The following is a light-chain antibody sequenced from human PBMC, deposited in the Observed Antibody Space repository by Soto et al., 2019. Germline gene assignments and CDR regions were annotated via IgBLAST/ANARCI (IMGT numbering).Light chain of an antibody. J-gene: IGKJ2*01. Sequence: EVVLTQSPGTLSLSPGERATLSCRASQSVSSSFLAWYQQKPGQAPRLLIYGASSRATGIPDRFSGSGSGTDFTLTISRLEPEDFAVYFWQQYGSSLYPFGQGTRLEIK. CDR3: QQYGSSLYP. V-gene: IGKV3-20*01. CDR2: GAS. CDR1: QSVSSSF.